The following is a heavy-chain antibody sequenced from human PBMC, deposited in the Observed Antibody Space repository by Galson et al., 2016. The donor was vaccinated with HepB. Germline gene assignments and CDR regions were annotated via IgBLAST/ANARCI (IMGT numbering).Heavy chain of an antibody. CDR3: AKTIAMHGTGWREVDS. J-gene: IGHJ4*02. Sequence: SLRLSCAASGFTFDIYGMHWVRQAPGKGLEWVAVTSYDGLNRYSVDSVKGRFTISKDNSKNTLNLQMDSLRVEDTAVYYCAKTIAMHGTGWREVDSWGQGTLVTVSS. CDR1: GFTFDIYG. V-gene: IGHV3-30*18. D-gene: IGHD4/OR15-4a*01. CDR2: TSYDGLNR.